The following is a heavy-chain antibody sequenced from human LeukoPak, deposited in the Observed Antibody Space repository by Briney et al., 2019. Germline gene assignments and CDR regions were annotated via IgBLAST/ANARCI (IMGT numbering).Heavy chain of an antibody. D-gene: IGHD3-22*01. CDR1: GGSFSGYY. V-gene: IGHV4-34*01. CDR3: ARVTGYMIEDYFDY. J-gene: IGHJ4*02. Sequence: SETLSLTCAVYGGSFSGYYWSWIRQPPGKGLEWIGEINHSGSTNYNPSLKSRVTISVDTSKNQLSLKLSSVTAADTAVYYCARVTGYMIEDYFDYWGQGTLVTVSS. CDR2: INHSGST.